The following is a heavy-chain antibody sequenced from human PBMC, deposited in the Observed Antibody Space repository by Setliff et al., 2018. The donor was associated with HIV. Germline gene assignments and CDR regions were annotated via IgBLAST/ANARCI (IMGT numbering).Heavy chain of an antibody. CDR3: AKAPEDYYDSSGYYVAAFDI. CDR1: GFTFDSYS. CDR2: ISGSGGST. Sequence: GGSLRLSCATSGFTFDSYSIIWVRQAPGKGLEWVSAISGSGGSTYYADSVKGRFTISRDNSKNTLYLQMNSLRAEDTAVYYCAKAPEDYYDSSGYYVAAFDIWGQGTMVT. J-gene: IGHJ3*02. V-gene: IGHV3-23*01. D-gene: IGHD3-22*01.